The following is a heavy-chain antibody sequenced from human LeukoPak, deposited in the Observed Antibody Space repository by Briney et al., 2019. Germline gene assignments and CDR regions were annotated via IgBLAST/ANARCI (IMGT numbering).Heavy chain of an antibody. CDR2: ISSSSSYI. CDR3: ARDARGNCSSTSCYVYVGDY. J-gene: IGHJ4*02. V-gene: IGHV3-21*01. D-gene: IGHD2-2*01. CDR1: GFTFSSYS. Sequence: PGRPLRLSCAASGFTFSSYSMNWVRQAPGKGLEWVSSISSSSSYIYYADSVKGRFTISRDNAKNSLYLQMNSLRAEDTAVYYCARDARGNCSSTSCYVYVGDYWGQGTLVTVSS.